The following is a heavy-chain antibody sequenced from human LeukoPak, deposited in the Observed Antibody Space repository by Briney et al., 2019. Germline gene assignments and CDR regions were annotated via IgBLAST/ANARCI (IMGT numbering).Heavy chain of an antibody. CDR1: GFTFSTYE. Sequence: PGGSLRLSCTASGFTFSTYEMNWVRQAPGKGLEWISYTSGSGSSIFYADSLQGRFTVSRDNAKNSVYLQMNSLRAEDTAVYYCAREGGFGYDDAFDTWGHGTTVTVSS. CDR2: TSGSGSSI. V-gene: IGHV3-48*03. J-gene: IGHJ3*02. D-gene: IGHD3-16*02. CDR3: AREGGFGYDDAFDT.